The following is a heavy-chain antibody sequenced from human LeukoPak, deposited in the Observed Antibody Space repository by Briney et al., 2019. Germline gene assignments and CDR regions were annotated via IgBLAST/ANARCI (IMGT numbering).Heavy chain of an antibody. CDR2: ISTSSSYI. D-gene: IGHD1-26*01. CDR1: GGSISSYY. CDR3: ARDPYSGSYGAYYYYYMDV. J-gene: IGHJ6*03. V-gene: IGHV3-21*01. Sequence: PSETLSLTCTVSGGSISSYYWSWIRQPPGKGLEWVSSISTSSSYIYYADSVKGRITISRDNARKSLYLQMNSLRAEDTAVYYCARDPYSGSYGAYYYYYMDVWGKGTTVTISS.